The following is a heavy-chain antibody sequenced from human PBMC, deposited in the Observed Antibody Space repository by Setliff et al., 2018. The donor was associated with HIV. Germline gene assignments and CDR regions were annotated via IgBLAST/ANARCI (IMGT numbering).Heavy chain of an antibody. V-gene: IGHV1-18*01. CDR2: ISAYNGNT. D-gene: IGHD3-10*01. Sequence: GASVKVSCKASGYSFTNYGVNWVRQAPGQGLEWMGWISAYNGNTNYAQKLQGRVTMTTDTSTSTAYMELMSLRSDDTAVYYFAREESTEDYGSGSYGPTFPPPLIYWGQGTLVTVSS. J-gene: IGHJ4*02. CDR1: GYSFTNYG. CDR3: AREESTEDYGSGSYGPTFPPPLIY.